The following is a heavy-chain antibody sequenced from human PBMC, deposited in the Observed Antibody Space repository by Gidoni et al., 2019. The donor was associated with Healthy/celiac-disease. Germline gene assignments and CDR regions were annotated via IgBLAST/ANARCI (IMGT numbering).Heavy chain of an antibody. CDR3: VKDIRVDTAMDHDPFDY. CDR2: ISSNGGST. D-gene: IGHD5-18*01. J-gene: IGHJ4*02. V-gene: IGHV3-64D*06. CDR1: GCTFLSYP. Sequence: EVQLVESGGGLVQPRGSLRLSCSASGCTFLSYPMPWVRTAPGKGLEYVSAISSNGGSTYYADSVKGRFTISRDNSKNTLYLQMSSLRAEDTAVYYCVKDIRVDTAMDHDPFDYWGQGTLVTVSS.